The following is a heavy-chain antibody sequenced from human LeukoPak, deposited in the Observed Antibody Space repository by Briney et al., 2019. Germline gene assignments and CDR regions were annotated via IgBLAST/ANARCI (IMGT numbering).Heavy chain of an antibody. CDR2: ISGSGGST. Sequence: GGSLRLSCVGSGYTFSDYAMGWVRQAPGKGLEWVSAISGSGGSTYYADSVKGRFTISRDNSKNTLYLQMNSLRAEDTAVYYCAFLRTAVADSWGQGTLVTVSS. D-gene: IGHD6-19*01. V-gene: IGHV3-23*01. CDR3: AFLRTAVADS. J-gene: IGHJ5*02. CDR1: GYTFSDYA.